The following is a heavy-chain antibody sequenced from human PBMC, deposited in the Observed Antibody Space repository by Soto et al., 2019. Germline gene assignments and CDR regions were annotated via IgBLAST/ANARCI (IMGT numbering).Heavy chain of an antibody. V-gene: IGHV3-23*01. J-gene: IGHJ4*02. CDR1: GFTFSSYA. CDR2: ISGSGGST. Sequence: GGSLRLSCAASGFTFSSYAMSWVRQAPGKGLEWVSAISGSGGSTYYADSVKGRFTISRDNSKNTLYLQMNSLRAEDTAVYYCAKALLKGYCSRTSCYLSFDYWGQGTLVTVSS. D-gene: IGHD2-2*01. CDR3: AKALLKGYCSRTSCYLSFDY.